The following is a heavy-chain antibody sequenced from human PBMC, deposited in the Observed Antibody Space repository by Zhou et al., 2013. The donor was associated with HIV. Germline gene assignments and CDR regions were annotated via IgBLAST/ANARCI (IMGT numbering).Heavy chain of an antibody. J-gene: IGHJ4*02. D-gene: IGHD3-22*01. V-gene: IGHV1-2*02. CDR3: ARCYYDSSGCDY. CDR2: INPKNGAT. Sequence: QVQLVQSGAEVKKPGASVKVSCKTSGYTFTDHFMHWVRQAPGQGLEWMGWINPKNGATMYDQKFQGRVTMTRDTSTRTVYMEVTRLRSEDTAVYYCARCYYDSSGCDYWGQGTLVTVSS. CDR1: GYTFTDHF.